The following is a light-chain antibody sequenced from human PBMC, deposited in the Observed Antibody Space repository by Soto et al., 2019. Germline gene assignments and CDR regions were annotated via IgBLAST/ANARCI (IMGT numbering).Light chain of an antibody. CDR2: GAS. CDR3: QQSANPPPKYT. Sequence: EIVLTQSPGTLSLSPGERATLSCRASQSISSSDLAWYQQKPGQAPRLLIFGASSRAPDIPDRFSGSGSGTDFTLTISRLEPEDFAVYYCQQSANPPPKYTFGQGTKLEI. V-gene: IGKV3-20*01. J-gene: IGKJ2*01. CDR1: QSISSSD.